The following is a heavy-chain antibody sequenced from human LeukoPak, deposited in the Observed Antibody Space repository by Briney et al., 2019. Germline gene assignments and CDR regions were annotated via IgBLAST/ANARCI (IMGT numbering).Heavy chain of an antibody. CDR3: ARAARKRDIVVVVAATPFAY. CDR2: INPNSGGT. CDR1: GYTFTGYY. J-gene: IGHJ4*02. Sequence: GASVKVSCKASGYTFTGYYMHWVRQAPGQGLEWMGWINPNSGGTNYAQKFQGRVTMTRDTSISTAYMELSRLRSDDTAVYYCARAARKRDIVVVVAATPFAYWGQGTLVTVSS. V-gene: IGHV1-2*02. D-gene: IGHD2-15*01.